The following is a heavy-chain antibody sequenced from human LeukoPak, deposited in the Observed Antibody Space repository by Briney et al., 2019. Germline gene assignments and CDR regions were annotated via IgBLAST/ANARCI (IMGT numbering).Heavy chain of an antibody. J-gene: IGHJ3*02. V-gene: IGHV3-30-3*01. CDR3: ARGGWNYFDAFDI. Sequence: PGGSLRLSCAASGFTFSSYAMHWVRQAPGKGLEWVAVISYDGSNKYYADSVKGRFTISRDNSKNTLYPQMNSLRAEDTAVYYCARGGWNYFDAFDIWGQGTMVTVSS. D-gene: IGHD1-7*01. CDR1: GFTFSSYA. CDR2: ISYDGSNK.